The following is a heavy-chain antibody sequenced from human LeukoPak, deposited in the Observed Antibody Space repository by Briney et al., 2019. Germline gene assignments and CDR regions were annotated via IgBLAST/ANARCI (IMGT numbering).Heavy chain of an antibody. V-gene: IGHV3-21*01. CDR3: ARQIDYYGSGSLPDY. CDR2: ISSSSSYI. D-gene: IGHD3-10*01. J-gene: IGHJ4*02. Sequence: GGSLRLSCAASGFTFSSYSMNWVRQAPGKGLEWVSSISSSSSYIYYADSVKGRFTISRDNAKNSLYLQMNSLRAEDPAVYYCARQIDYYGSGSLPDYWGQGTLVTVSS. CDR1: GFTFSSYS.